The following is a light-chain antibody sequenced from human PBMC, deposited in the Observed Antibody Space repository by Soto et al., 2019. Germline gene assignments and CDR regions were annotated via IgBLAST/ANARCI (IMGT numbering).Light chain of an antibody. CDR1: QSVTSNY. J-gene: IGKJ1*01. V-gene: IGKV3-20*01. CDR3: NQDGSPITCT. Sequence: EVVLTQSPGTVSLSPGERATLSCRASQSVTSNYLAWYQQKPGQAPRLLIYAASSRATSIPNRFSGSGSGTDCTLSIHRQEPEDFAVYFCNQDGSPITCTFGQGTKVVI. CDR2: AAS.